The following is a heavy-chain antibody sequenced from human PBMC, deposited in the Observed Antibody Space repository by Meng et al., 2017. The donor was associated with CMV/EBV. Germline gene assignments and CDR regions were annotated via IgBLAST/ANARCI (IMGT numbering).Heavy chain of an antibody. CDR1: VYTFSSYD. V-gene: IGHV1-8*01. Sequence: ASLKVSCKASVYTFSSYDINWVRQATGQGLEWMGWMNPHSGNTGYAQKIQGRVTMTRNTSISTAYMELSSLRSEDTAVYYCARVVKWELGYYFDYWGQGSLVTVSS. CDR2: MNPHSGNT. J-gene: IGHJ4*02. CDR3: ARVVKWELGYYFDY. D-gene: IGHD1-26*01.